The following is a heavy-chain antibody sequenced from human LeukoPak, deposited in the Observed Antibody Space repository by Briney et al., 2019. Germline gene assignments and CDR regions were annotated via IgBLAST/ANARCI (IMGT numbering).Heavy chain of an antibody. CDR2: IFYRGNS. Sequence: PSETLSLTCSVSGDSVTNYYWSWIRQPPGKGLEYIGYIFYRGNSNYSPSLKSRLTMSVDTSRNQLSLKLSSVTAADTAVYYCAKSNGYGLVDIWGQGTMVTVSS. D-gene: IGHD3-10*01. J-gene: IGHJ3*02. CDR3: AKSNGYGLVDI. V-gene: IGHV4-59*02. CDR1: GDSVTNYY.